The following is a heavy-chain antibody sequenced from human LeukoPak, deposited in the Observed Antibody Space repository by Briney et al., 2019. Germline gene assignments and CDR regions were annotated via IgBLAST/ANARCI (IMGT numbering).Heavy chain of an antibody. CDR2: ISSSGSTI. J-gene: IGHJ4*02. D-gene: IGHD2-2*01. Sequence: GGSLRLSCAASGFTFSSYEMNWVRQAPGKGLEWVSYISSSGSTIYYADSVKGRFTISRDNAKNSLYLLMNSLRAEDTAVYYCARFRSPHATAMIVVVPAVSDYWGQGTLVTVSS. CDR1: GFTFSSYE. CDR3: ARFRSPHATAMIVVVPAVSDY. V-gene: IGHV3-48*03.